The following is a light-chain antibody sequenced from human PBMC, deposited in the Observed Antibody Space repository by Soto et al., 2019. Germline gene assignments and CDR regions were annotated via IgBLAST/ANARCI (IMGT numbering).Light chain of an antibody. CDR1: QTVFIRY. CDR3: QQRSNWPPALS. J-gene: IGKJ4*01. Sequence: ETVLTQSLGTLSLSPVERATIYCNYSQTVFIRYLAWYQQKPGQAPRLLIYGASTRATGIPDRFSGSGSGTDFTLTVSRLEPEDFAVYDCQQRSNWPPALSFGGGTKVDIK. V-gene: IGKV3D-20*02. CDR2: GAS.